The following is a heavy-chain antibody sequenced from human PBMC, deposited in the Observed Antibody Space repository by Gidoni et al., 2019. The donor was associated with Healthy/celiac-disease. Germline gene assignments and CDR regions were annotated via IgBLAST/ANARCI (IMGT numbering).Heavy chain of an antibody. CDR3: AKARYSSSWGYYFDY. CDR1: GFTFSSYA. V-gene: IGHV3-23*01. D-gene: IGHD6-13*01. Sequence: EVQLLESGGGLVQPGGSLRLSCAASGFTFSSYAMSWVRQAPGKGLGWVSAISGSGGSTYYADSVKGRFTISRDNSKNTLYLQMNSLRAEDTAVYYCAKARYSSSWGYYFDYWGQGTLVTVSS. J-gene: IGHJ4*02. CDR2: ISGSGGST.